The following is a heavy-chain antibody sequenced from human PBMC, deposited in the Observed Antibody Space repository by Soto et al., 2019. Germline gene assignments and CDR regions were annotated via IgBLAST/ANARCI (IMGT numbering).Heavy chain of an antibody. CDR3: ARFPASLMVYATVYGMDV. Sequence: GESLKISCKGSGYSFTSYWISWVRQMPGNGLEWMGRIDPSDSYTNYSPSFQGHVTISADKSISTAYLQWSSLKASDTAMYYCARFPASLMVYATVYGMDVWGQGTTVTVSS. J-gene: IGHJ6*02. CDR2: IDPSDSYT. D-gene: IGHD2-8*01. V-gene: IGHV5-10-1*01. CDR1: GYSFTSYW.